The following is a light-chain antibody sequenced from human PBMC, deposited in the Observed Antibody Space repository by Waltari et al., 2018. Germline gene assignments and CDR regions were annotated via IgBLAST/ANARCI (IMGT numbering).Light chain of an antibody. CDR2: DAS. Sequence: EIFLTQSPATLSVSAGERAALSCRASQSVGTALAWYQHRTGQAPRRLIYDASKRAAGIPARFSGSGSGTDFTLAIDTLEPEDFAVYYCQQRNTWPRTFGQGTKVEI. J-gene: IGKJ1*01. CDR1: QSVGTA. CDR3: QQRNTWPRT. V-gene: IGKV3-11*01.